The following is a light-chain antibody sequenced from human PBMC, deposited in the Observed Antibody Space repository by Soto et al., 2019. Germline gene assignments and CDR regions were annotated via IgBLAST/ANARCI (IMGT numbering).Light chain of an antibody. CDR3: QHYGSSPFT. V-gene: IGKV3-20*01. CDR2: GAS. J-gene: IGKJ3*01. Sequence: EIVLTQSPGTLSLSSGERATLSCRASQSVSSNYLAWYQQKPGQAPRLLVYGASIRATGIPDRFSGSGSGTDLTLTISRVEPEDFAVYYCQHYGSSPFTFGPGTRVDIK. CDR1: QSVSSNY.